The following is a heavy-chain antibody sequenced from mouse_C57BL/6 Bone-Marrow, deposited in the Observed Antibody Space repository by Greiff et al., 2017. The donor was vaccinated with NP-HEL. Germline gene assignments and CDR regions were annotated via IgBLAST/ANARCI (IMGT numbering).Heavy chain of an antibody. J-gene: IGHJ3*01. CDR2: ISSGGDYI. CDR3: TRGDYDYTGFAY. D-gene: IGHD2-4*01. V-gene: IGHV5-9-1*02. Sequence: EVNLVESGEGLVKPGGSLKLSCAASGFTFSSYAMSWVRQTPEKRLEWVAYISSGGDYIYYADTVKGRFTISRDNARNTLYLQMSSLKSEDTAMYYCTRGDYDYTGFAYWGQGTLVTVSA. CDR1: GFTFSSYA.